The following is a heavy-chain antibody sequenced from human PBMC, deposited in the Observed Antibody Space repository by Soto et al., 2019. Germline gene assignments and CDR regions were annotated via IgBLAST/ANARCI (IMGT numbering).Heavy chain of an antibody. CDR2: INPNTGDT. D-gene: IGHD4-17*01. J-gene: IGHJ4*02. CDR1: GYTFTGYY. V-gene: IGHV1-2*04. Sequence: QVQLVQSGAEVKKPGASVKVSCKASGYTFTGYYLHWVRQAPGQGLEWMGWINPNTGDTNYAQRFQGWVTMTRDTSISTAYMELSRLKSDDTAVYYCARANYGGNSDADYWGQGTLVTVSS. CDR3: ARANYGGNSDADY.